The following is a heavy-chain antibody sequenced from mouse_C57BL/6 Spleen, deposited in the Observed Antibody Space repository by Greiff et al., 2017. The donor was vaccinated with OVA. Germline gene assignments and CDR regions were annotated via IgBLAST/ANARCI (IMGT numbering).Heavy chain of an antibody. Sequence: QVQLQQPGAELVMPGASVKLSCKASGYTFTSYWMHWVKQRPGQGLEWIGEIDPSDSYTNYNQKFKGKSTLTVDKSSSTAYMQLSSLTSEDSAVYYCARYYDPSYAMDYWGQGTSVTVSS. V-gene: IGHV1-69*01. J-gene: IGHJ4*01. D-gene: IGHD2-4*01. CDR2: IDPSDSYT. CDR3: ARYYDPSYAMDY. CDR1: GYTFTSYW.